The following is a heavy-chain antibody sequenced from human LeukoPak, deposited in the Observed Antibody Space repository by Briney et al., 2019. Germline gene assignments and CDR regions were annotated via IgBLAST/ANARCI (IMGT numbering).Heavy chain of an antibody. Sequence: RGALRLSCAVSGFTFDDYGMSCVRHAPGRGVGWVSGINWNGGSTGYVGSVNGRFTKSRDNAKTYLHLQMNSLRAEDTGLYYCARDISSGWYFDYWGQGTLVTVSS. V-gene: IGHV3-20*04. CDR1: GFTFDDYG. J-gene: IGHJ4*02. CDR2: INWNGGST. CDR3: ARDISSGWYFDY. D-gene: IGHD6-19*01.